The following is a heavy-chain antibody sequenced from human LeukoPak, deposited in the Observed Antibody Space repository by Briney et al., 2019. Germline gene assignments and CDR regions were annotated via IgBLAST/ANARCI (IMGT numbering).Heavy chain of an antibody. J-gene: IGHJ4*02. Sequence: GRSLRLSCTASGFTFGDYAMSWFRQAPGKGLEWVGFIRSKAYGGTTEYAASVKGRFTISRDDSKSIAYLQMNSLKTEDTAVYYCTAYYDFWSGTLTFDYWGQGTLVTVSS. CDR1: GFTFGDYA. CDR3: TAYYDFWSGTLTFDY. CDR2: IRSKAYGGTT. D-gene: IGHD3-3*01. V-gene: IGHV3-49*03.